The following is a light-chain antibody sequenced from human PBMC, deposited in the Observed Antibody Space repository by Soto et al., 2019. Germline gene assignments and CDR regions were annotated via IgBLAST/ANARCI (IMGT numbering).Light chain of an antibody. CDR3: CSYAGSSTFVV. V-gene: IGLV2-23*01. CDR1: SSDVGSYNL. J-gene: IGLJ2*01. Sequence: QSALTQPASVSGSPGQSITISCTGTSSDVGSYNLVSLYQQHPGKAPKLMIYEGSKRPSGVSNRFSGSKSGNTASLTISGLQAEDEAYYYCCSYAGSSTFVVFGGGTKVTVL. CDR2: EGS.